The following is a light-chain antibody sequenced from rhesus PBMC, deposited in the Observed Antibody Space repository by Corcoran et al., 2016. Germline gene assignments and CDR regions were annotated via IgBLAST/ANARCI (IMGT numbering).Light chain of an antibody. CDR1: ESVGSY. J-gene: IGKJ4*01. CDR3: QQYNDLLLT. V-gene: IGKV3-40*03. CDR2: SAY. Sequence: EIVMTQSPATLSLSPGETATLSCRASESVGSYLAWYQQKPGQAPKLLVHSAYFRATGIPDRFRGSGSRTEFTLTFSSLEPEDVGVYHCQQYNDLLLTFGGGTKVELK.